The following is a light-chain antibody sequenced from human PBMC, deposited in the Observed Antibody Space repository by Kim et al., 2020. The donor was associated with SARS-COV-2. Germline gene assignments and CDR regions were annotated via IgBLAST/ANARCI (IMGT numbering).Light chain of an antibody. Sequence: SPGQSVTISCTGTRSDGGGYNYVSWYQQHPGKAPKLMIYDVSKRPSGVPDRFSGSKSGNTASLTISGLQAEDEADYYCCSYAGSYVFGTGTKVTVL. V-gene: IGLV2-11*01. J-gene: IGLJ1*01. CDR1: RSDGGGYNY. CDR3: CSYAGSYV. CDR2: DVS.